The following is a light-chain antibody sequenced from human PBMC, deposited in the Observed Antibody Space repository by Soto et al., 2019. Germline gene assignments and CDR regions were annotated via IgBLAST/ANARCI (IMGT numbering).Light chain of an antibody. CDR3: QQYNNWPQT. CDR2: GAS. CDR1: QSVSSN. V-gene: IGKV3-15*01. Sequence: EIVMTQSPATLSVSPVAXAXXXXXASQSVSSNLAWYXXKHGQXXRXXIYGASTRATGIPARFSGSGSGTELTITISSLQSEDCEVYYCQQYNNWPQTFGQGTKVDIK. J-gene: IGKJ1*01.